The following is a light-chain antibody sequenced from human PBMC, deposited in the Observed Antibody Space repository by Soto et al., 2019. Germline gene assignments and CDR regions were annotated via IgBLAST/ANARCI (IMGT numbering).Light chain of an antibody. CDR2: GAS. V-gene: IGKV3-20*01. J-gene: IGKJ4*01. CDR3: PQHHTSPPLT. Sequence: EIVLTQSPGTVSLSPGDRATLSCRASQSVRSNYLAWYQQKPGQAPRLLLYGASSSATGIPDRFSGSGSGTDFTLTITRLVPEDFAVYYCPQHHTSPPLTSGGGTKVQIK. CDR1: QSVRSNY.